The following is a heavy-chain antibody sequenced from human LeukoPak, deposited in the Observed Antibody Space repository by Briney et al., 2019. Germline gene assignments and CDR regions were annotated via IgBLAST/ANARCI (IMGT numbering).Heavy chain of an antibody. CDR2: INHSGST. CDR3: ARGLLWFGELFTEYYGMDV. Sequence: GSLRLSCTASGFTFGDYAMSWIRQPPGKGLEWIGEINHSGSTNYNPSLKSRVTISVDTSKDQFSLKLSSVTAADTAVYYCARGLLWFGELFTEYYGMDVWGKGTTVTVSS. V-gene: IGHV4-34*01. J-gene: IGHJ6*04. CDR1: GFTFGDYA. D-gene: IGHD3-10*01.